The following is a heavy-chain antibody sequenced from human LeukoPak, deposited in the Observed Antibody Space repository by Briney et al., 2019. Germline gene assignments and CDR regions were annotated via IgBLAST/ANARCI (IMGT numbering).Heavy chain of an antibody. CDR3: AKDPSGPFYDSSGYVDY. D-gene: IGHD3-22*01. CDR2: ISYDGSNK. CDR1: GYTFSSYG. Sequence: GRSLRLSCAASGYTFSSYGMHWVRQAPGKGLEWVAVISYDGSNKYYADSVKGRFTISRDNSKNTLYLQMNSLRAEDTAVYYCAKDPSGPFYDSSGYVDYGGQGTLVTVSS. J-gene: IGHJ4*02. V-gene: IGHV3-30*18.